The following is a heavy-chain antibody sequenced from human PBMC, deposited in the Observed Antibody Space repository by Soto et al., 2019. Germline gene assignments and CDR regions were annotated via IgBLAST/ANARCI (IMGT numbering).Heavy chain of an antibody. V-gene: IGHV1-2*04. CDR1: GYSFTDYH. Sequence: QVQLVQSGAEVKKPGASVKVSCKASGYSFTDYHIHWVRQAPGQGLEWLGRINPKGGGTSTAQKFQGWFTMTTDTSISTASMELTRLTSDDTAIYYCARGDSTDCSNGVCSFFYNHDMDVWGQGTTVTVSS. D-gene: IGHD2-8*01. CDR3: ARGDSTDCSNGVCSFFYNHDMDV. CDR2: INPKGGGT. J-gene: IGHJ6*02.